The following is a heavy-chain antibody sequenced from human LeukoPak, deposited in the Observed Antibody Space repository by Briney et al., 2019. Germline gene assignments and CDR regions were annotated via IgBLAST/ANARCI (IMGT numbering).Heavy chain of an antibody. D-gene: IGHD2-21*02. J-gene: IGHJ4*02. V-gene: IGHV1-18*01. CDR2: ISAYSGNT. CDR3: ARKEYCGGDCYAFDY. CDR1: VYTFPTYV. Sequence: ASLKVSCKASVYTFPTYVISWVRQAPGQRLEWMGCISAYSGNTNYAQKLQGRVTMTTDRSKSTVYMELRSVRSDDADVYYCARKEYCGGDCYAFDYWGQGTLVTVSS.